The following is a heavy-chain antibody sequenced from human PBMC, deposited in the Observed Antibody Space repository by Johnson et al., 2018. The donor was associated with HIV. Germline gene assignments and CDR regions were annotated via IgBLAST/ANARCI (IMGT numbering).Heavy chain of an antibody. CDR2: IGATGDT. CDR1: GFTFSNFD. CDR3: ARGSYDGDAFDI. Sequence: VESGGSLRLSCAASGFTFSNFDMHWVRQVTGKRLEWVSGIGATGDTYYLGSVKGRFTISRENAKNSLYLQLNSLRAGDTALYYCARGSYDGDAFDIWGQGTMVTVSS. D-gene: IGHD1-26*01. J-gene: IGHJ3*02. V-gene: IGHV3-13*01.